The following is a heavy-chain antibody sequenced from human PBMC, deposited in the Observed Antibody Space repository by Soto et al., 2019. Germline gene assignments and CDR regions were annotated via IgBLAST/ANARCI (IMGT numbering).Heavy chain of an antibody. CDR2: ISAYNGNT. Sequence: ASVKVSCKASGYTFTSYGISWVRQAPGQGLEWMGWISAYNGNTNYAQKLQGRVAMTTDTSTSTAYMELRSLRSDDTAVYYCARDIVVVPAAIRDNWFDPWGQGTLVTVSS. V-gene: IGHV1-18*04. CDR3: ARDIVVVPAAIRDNWFDP. CDR1: GYTFTSYG. D-gene: IGHD2-2*02. J-gene: IGHJ5*02.